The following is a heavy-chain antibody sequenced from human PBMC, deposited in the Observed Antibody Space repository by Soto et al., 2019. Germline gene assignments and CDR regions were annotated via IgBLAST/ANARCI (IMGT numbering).Heavy chain of an antibody. Sequence: VASVKVSCKASGYTFTNHGFSWVRQAPGQGLEWMAWISAYNGNTNYARELQGRVTVTTDTSTSTAYMELRSLRSDDTAVYFCARAPRGYHSTFDNWGQGTLVTVSS. CDR3: ARAPRGYHSTFDN. CDR1: GYTFTNHG. V-gene: IGHV1-18*01. J-gene: IGHJ4*02. CDR2: ISAYNGNT. D-gene: IGHD3-22*01.